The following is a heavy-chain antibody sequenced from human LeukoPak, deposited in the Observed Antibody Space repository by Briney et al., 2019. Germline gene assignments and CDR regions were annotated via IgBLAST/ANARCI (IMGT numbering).Heavy chain of an antibody. D-gene: IGHD2-8*01. V-gene: IGHV3-74*01. CDR3: VRGTNDWTGIDY. Sequence: GGSLRLSCEGSGFSFSGYWMHWVRQAPGKGLVWVSRIHDDERSASYGDSVRGRFTISKDNAKNILYLQMDSLRVEDTAIYYCVRGTNDWTGIDYWGQGTLVTVSS. J-gene: IGHJ4*02. CDR2: IHDDERSA. CDR1: GFSFSGYW.